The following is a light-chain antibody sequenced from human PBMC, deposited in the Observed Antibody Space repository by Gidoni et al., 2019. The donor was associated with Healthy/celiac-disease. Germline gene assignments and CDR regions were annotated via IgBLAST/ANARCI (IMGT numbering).Light chain of an antibody. CDR3: QQSYSTPFT. V-gene: IGKV1-39*01. J-gene: IGKJ3*01. CDR1: QSISSY. Sequence: DIQMTQSPSSLSASVGDRVTITCRASQSISSYLNWDQQKPGKAPKLLIYAASSLQSGVPSRFSGSGSGTDFTLTISRLQPEDFATYYCQQSYSTPFTFGPGTKVDIK. CDR2: AAS.